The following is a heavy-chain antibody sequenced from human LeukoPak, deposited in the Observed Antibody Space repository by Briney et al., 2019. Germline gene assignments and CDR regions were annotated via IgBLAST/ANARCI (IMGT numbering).Heavy chain of an antibody. V-gene: IGHV3-23*01. CDR2: IDYSGGST. Sequence: GGSLRLSCTASGFTLSSYEMSWIRQAPGKGLEWVSSIDYSGGSTHYADSVMGRFTISRDNSKNTLYLQMNSLRAEDTAVYYCAGGGTFLDDLTYNYYFDYWGQGTLVTVSS. D-gene: IGHD3/OR15-3a*01. J-gene: IGHJ4*02. CDR1: GFTLSSYE. CDR3: AGGGTFLDDLTYNYYFDY.